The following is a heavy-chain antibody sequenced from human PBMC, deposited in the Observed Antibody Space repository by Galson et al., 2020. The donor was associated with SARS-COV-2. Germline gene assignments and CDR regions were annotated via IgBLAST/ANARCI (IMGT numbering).Heavy chain of an antibody. CDR2: ISWNGGSI. CDR3: AKDRGYSDYDALDY. CDR1: GFAFDDYT. J-gene: IGHJ4*02. V-gene: IGHV3-9*01. Sequence: GGSLRLSCAASGFAFDDYTMHWVRQAPGKGMEWISSISWNGGSIGYADSVRGRFTISRDNAKSSLYLQLNNLRVEDTALYYCAKDRGYSDYDALDYWGQGTLVTVSS. D-gene: IGHD5-12*01.